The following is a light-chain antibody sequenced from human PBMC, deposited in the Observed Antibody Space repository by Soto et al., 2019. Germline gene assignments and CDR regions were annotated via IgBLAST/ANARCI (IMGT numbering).Light chain of an antibody. V-gene: IGKV3-11*01. CDR3: QQRSNGPRT. CDR2: DAS. J-gene: IGKJ1*01. Sequence: EIVLTQSPATLSLSPGERATLSCRASQSVSSYLAWYQQKPGQAPRLLIYDASNRATGIPARFSGSGSGTAFTLPISSLEPEDFSVYYCQQRSNGPRTFGQGTKVEIK. CDR1: QSVSSY.